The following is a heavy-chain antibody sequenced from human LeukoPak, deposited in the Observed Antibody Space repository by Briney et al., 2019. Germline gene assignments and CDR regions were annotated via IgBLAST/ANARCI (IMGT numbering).Heavy chain of an antibody. J-gene: IGHJ4*02. V-gene: IGHV4-34*01. CDR1: GESFSGYG. D-gene: IGHD5-18*01. Sequence: PSETLSLTCAVYGESFSGYGWSWIRQPPGKGLEWIGEINHSGSTNYNPSLKSRVTISVGTSKNQFSLKLSSVTAADTAVYYCARGVFVDTTMARYFDYWGQGTLVTVSS. CDR3: ARGVFVDTTMARYFDY. CDR2: INHSGST.